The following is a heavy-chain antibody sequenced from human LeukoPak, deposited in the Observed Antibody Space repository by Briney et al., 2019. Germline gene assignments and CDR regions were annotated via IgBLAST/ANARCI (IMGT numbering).Heavy chain of an antibody. CDR2: INHSGST. V-gene: IGHV4-34*01. CDR1: GGSFSGYY. D-gene: IGHD2-2*01. J-gene: IGHJ4*02. Sequence: PSETLSLTCAVYGGSFSGYYWSWIRQPPGKGLEWIGEINHSGSTNYNPSLKSRVTISVDRSKNQFSLKLSSVTAADTAVYYCARMARDQLLFMRGYYFDYWGQGTLVTVSS. CDR3: ARMARDQLLFMRGYYFDY.